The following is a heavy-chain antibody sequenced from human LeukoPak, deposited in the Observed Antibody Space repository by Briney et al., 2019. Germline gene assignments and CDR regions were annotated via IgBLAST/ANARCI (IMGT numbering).Heavy chain of an antibody. D-gene: IGHD6-19*01. CDR2: IGSADNT. V-gene: IGHV3-13*04. CDR1: GFTFSTYD. J-gene: IGHJ3*02. Sequence: GGSLRLSCAASGFTFSTYDMHWVRQATGKGLEWVSTIGSADNTYYPGSVKGRFTISRENAKNSLYLQMNSLRAGDTAVYYCARGWGTSGWYVPTIWGQGTMVTVSS. CDR3: ARGWGTSGWYVPTI.